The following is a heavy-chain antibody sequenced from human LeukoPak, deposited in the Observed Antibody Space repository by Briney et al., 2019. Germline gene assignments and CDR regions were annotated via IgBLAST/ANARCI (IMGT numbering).Heavy chain of an antibody. CDR1: GLTFRSYA. CDR3: ATNAGQWLVPFDY. D-gene: IGHD6-19*01. V-gene: IGHV3-23*01. J-gene: IGHJ4*02. Sequence: GGSLRLSCAASGLTFRSYAMSWVRQAPGKGLEWVSAISGSGGSTSYADSVKGRFTISRDNSKNTLYLQMNSLRADDTAVYYCATNAGQWLVPFDYWGQGTLVTVSS. CDR2: ISGSGGST.